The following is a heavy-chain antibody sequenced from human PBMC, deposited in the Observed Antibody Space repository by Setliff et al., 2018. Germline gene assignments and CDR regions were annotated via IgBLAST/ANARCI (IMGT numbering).Heavy chain of an antibody. D-gene: IGHD1-26*01. CDR3: ARGRTVGATNRHRLYYFDY. CDR1: GYTFTSYA. V-gene: IGHV1-3*01. Sequence: GASVKVSCKASGYTFTSYAMHWVRQAPGQRLEWMGWINAGNGNTKYSQKFQGRVTITRDTSANTAYMELSSLRSEDTAVYYCARGRTVGATNRHRLYYFDYWGQGTLVTVSS. J-gene: IGHJ4*02. CDR2: INAGNGNT.